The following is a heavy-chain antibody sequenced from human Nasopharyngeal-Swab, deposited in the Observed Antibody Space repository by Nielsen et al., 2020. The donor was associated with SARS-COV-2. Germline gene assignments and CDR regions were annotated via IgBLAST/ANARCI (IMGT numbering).Heavy chain of an antibody. CDR3: AREGITYYYGSGSYYSDY. D-gene: IGHD3-10*01. CDR2: ISAYNGNT. Sequence: ASVKVSCKACGYIFTSYGISWVRQAPGQGLEWMGWISAYNGNTNYAQKLQGRVTMTTDTSTSTAYMELRSLRSDDTAVYYCAREGITYYYGSGSYYSDYWGQGTLVTVSS. J-gene: IGHJ4*02. V-gene: IGHV1-18*01. CDR1: GYIFTSYG.